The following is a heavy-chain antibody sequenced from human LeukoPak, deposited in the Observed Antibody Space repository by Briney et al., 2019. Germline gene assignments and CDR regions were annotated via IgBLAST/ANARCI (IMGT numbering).Heavy chain of an antibody. J-gene: IGHJ4*02. D-gene: IGHD5-24*01. CDR1: GFTFSSYG. CDR2: ISYDGSNK. V-gene: IGHV3-30*03. Sequence: GRSLRLSCAASGFTFSSYGMHWVRQAPGKGLEWVAVISYDGSNKYYADSVKGRFTISRDNFKNTLYLQMNSLRAEDTAVFYCARGPLTGRWPDMGFDYWGQGTLVTVSS. CDR3: ARGPLTGRWPDMGFDY.